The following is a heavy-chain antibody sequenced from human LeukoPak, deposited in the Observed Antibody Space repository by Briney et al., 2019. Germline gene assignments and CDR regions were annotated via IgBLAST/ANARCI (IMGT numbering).Heavy chain of an antibody. V-gene: IGHV3-9*01. CDR2: ISWNSGSI. Sequence: GGSLRLSCAASGFTFDDYAMHWVRQAPRKGLEWVSGISWNSGSIGYADSVKGRFTISRGNAKNSLYLQMNSLRAEDTALYYCAKVHGYCSSTSCYTGVGFDYWGQGTLVTVSS. J-gene: IGHJ4*02. CDR1: GFTFDDYA. CDR3: AKVHGYCSSTSCYTGVGFDY. D-gene: IGHD2-2*02.